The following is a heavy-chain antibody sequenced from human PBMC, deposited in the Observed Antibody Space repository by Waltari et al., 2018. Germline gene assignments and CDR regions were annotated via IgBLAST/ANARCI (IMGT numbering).Heavy chain of an antibody. Sequence: QVQLVQSGAEVKKPGASVKVSCKASGYTFTSYDINWVRQATGQGLEWMGWMNPNRGNTGYAQKFQGRVTMTRNTSISTAYMELSSLRSEDTAVYYCARGPVGSGWEGLYNWFDPWGQGTLVTVSS. J-gene: IGHJ5*02. CDR2: MNPNRGNT. CDR3: ARGPVGSGWEGLYNWFDP. D-gene: IGHD6-19*01. V-gene: IGHV1-8*01. CDR1: GYTFTSYD.